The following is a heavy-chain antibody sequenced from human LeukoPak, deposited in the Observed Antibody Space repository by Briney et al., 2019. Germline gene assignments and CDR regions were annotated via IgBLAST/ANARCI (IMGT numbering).Heavy chain of an antibody. CDR2: ISYDGSNK. Sequence: GGSLRLSCAASGFTFSSYAMHWVRQAPGKGLEWVAVISYDGSNKYYADSVKGRFTISRDNSKNTLYLQMNSLRAEDTAVYYCAKTPGIAAAGGYWGQGTLVTVSS. J-gene: IGHJ4*02. CDR1: GFTFSSYA. CDR3: AKTPGIAAAGGY. D-gene: IGHD6-25*01. V-gene: IGHV3-30-3*02.